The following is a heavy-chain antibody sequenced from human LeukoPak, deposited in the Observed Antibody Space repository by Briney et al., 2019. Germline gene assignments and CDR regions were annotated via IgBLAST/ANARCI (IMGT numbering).Heavy chain of an antibody. CDR2: INPNSGGT. V-gene: IGHV1-2*02. CDR3: ARWSPWDYGDYVSDY. CDR1: GYTFTGYY. J-gene: IGHJ4*02. D-gene: IGHD4-17*01. Sequence: GASVKVSCKASGYTFTGYYMHWVRQAPGQGPEWMGWINPNSGGTNYAQKFQGRVTMTRDTSISTAYMELSRLRSDDTAVYYCARWSPWDYGDYVSDYWGQGTLVTVSS.